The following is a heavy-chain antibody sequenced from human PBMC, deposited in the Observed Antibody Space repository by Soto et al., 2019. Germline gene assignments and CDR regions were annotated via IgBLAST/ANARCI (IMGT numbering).Heavy chain of an antibody. CDR1: GFSLSTSGVG. J-gene: IGHJ3*02. CDR3: AHIIHSDFDWLPLDAFDI. D-gene: IGHD3-9*01. V-gene: IGHV2-5*02. Sequence: SGPTLVNPTQTLTLTCTFSGFSLSTSGVGVGRIRKPPGKALEWLALIYRDDDKRYSPSLKSRITITKDTSKNQLVLTLTNMDPVDTATFFCAHIIHSDFDWLPLDAFDIWGQGTMVTVSS. CDR2: IYRDDDK.